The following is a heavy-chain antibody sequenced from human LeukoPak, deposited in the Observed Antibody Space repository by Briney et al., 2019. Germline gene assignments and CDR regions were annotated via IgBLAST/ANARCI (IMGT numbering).Heavy chain of an antibody. V-gene: IGHV1-18*01. CDR3: ARDGSFWSGYWFRCYYMDV. J-gene: IGHJ6*03. CDR1: GYTFTSYG. CDR2: ISAYNGNT. D-gene: IGHD3-3*01. Sequence: ASVKVSCKASGYTFTSYGISWVRQAPGQGLEWMGWISAYNGNTNYAQKLQGRVTMTTDTSTSTAYMELRSLRSDDTAVYYCARDGSFWSGYWFRCYYMDVWGKGTTVTVSS.